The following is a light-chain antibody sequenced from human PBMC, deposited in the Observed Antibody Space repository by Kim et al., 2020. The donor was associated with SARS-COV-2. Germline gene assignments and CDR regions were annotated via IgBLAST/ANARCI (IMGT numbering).Light chain of an antibody. CDR1: NVGRKS. Sequence: APGKTARSTCGGNNVGRKSVPWYQEKPGQAPVLVIYYDSDRPSGIPERFSGSNSGNTATLTISRVEAGDEADYYCQVWDSSSDHLVFGGGTKLTVL. J-gene: IGLJ3*02. V-gene: IGLV3-21*04. CDR3: QVWDSSSDHLV. CDR2: YDS.